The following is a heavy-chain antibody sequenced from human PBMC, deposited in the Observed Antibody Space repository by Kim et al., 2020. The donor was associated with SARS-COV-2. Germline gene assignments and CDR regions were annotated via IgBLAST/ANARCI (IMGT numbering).Heavy chain of an antibody. D-gene: IGHD1-26*01. CDR3: ARYQWELEY. CDR1: GFKFGSST. Sequence: GGSLRLSCVGSGFKFGSSTMSWVRQAPGKGLEWVSAISGGGDSTYYADSVKGRFTISRDNSKNTLFLERSSLRAEDTAIYRCARYQWELEYWGQGTLVTVSS. V-gene: IGHV3-23*01. J-gene: IGHJ4*02. CDR2: ISGGGDST.